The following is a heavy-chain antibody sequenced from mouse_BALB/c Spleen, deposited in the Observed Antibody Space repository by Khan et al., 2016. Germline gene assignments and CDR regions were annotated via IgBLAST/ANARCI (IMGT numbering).Heavy chain of an antibody. CDR1: GYTFSNYW. Sequence: QVQLQQSGAELMKPGASVKISCKATGYTFSNYWIEWIKERPGHGLEWIGEILPGSGNTNYNEKVKGTATITAGTSPNTACMQLSRLTSEDSAVYYCARGSYWCQGTLVTVSA. CDR3: ARGSY. J-gene: IGHJ3*01. CDR2: ILPGSGNT. V-gene: IGHV1-9*01.